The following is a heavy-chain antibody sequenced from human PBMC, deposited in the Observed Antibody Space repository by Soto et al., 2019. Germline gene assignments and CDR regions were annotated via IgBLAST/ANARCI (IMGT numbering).Heavy chain of an antibody. CDR3: ARESAGSGKNNWLDP. Sequence: QVQLQESGPGLVKPSETLSLTCTVSGDSISTYYLSWVRQPPGKGLEWIGYIHESGSTSYNPSLKRRVAMSLDTSRNKFFLQLNSVTAADTAVDYGARESAGSGKNNWLDPWGQGMLVTVSS. D-gene: IGHD3-10*01. CDR2: IHESGST. CDR1: GDSISTYY. J-gene: IGHJ5*02. V-gene: IGHV4-59*01.